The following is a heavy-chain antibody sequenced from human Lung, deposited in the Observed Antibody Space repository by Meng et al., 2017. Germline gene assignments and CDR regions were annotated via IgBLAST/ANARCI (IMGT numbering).Heavy chain of an antibody. V-gene: IGHV3-30*01. CDR2: MSFDGAQI. CDR3: ARDKPPNDV. J-gene: IGHJ2*01. CDR1: GFTFNPYA. Sequence: VEPGGGGGGVVQLGGSLRISCASSGFTFNPYAMHWVRQAPGKGLEWVSLMSFDGAQIYYSDSVRGRFTISRDNSKNTLYLQMNSLRAEDTAVYYCARDKPPNDVWGRGTLVTVSS.